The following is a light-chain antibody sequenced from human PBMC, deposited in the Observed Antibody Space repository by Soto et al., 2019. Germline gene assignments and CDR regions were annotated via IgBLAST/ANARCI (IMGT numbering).Light chain of an antibody. CDR3: QQYGASRA. CDR1: QTVSANY. V-gene: IGKV3-20*01. CDR2: GAS. Sequence: ESVLTQSPGTLSLSPGEGATLSCSASQTVSANYLAWYQQKPGQAPRLLIYGASNRATGIPDRFSGSGSGTDFTLTITRLEPEDFAVYFCQQYGASRAFGQGTKVEIK. J-gene: IGKJ1*01.